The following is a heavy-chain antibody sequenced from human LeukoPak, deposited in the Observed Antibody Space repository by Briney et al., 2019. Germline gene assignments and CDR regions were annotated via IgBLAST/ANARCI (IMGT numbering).Heavy chain of an antibody. CDR3: ARDPLSWVVAASSDY. J-gene: IGHJ4*02. CDR2: ISRSGSDI. V-gene: IGHV3-11*01. D-gene: IGHD2-15*01. Sequence: PGGSLRLSCAASGFTFSVCYMSWIRQAPGKGLEWVSYISRSGSDIYYAASVTGRFTISRDHAKVFLYMQMTSLRAERTAVYYCARDPLSWVVAASSDYWGQGTLVTVSS. CDR1: GFTFSVCY.